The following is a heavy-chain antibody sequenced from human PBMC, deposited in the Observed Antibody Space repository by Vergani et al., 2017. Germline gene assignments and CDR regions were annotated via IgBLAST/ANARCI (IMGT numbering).Heavy chain of an antibody. J-gene: IGHJ6*02. CDR1: GFTFDDYA. V-gene: IGHV3-9*01. CDR2: ISWNSGSI. D-gene: IGHD4-17*01. Sequence: EVQLLESGGGLVQPGRSLRLSCAASGFTFDDYAMHWVRQAPGKGLEWVSGISWNSGSIGYADSVRGRFTISRDNAKNSLFLQMNSLRAEDTAFYYCAKDNGDYFYYGMDVWGQGTTVTVSS. CDR3: AKDNGDYFYYGMDV.